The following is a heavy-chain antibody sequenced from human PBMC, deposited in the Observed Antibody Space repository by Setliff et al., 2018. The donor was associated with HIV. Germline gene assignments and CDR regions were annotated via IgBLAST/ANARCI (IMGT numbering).Heavy chain of an antibody. Sequence: PSETLSLTCTVSGDSISSSIYYWGWVRQPPGKGLEWIGGIYYTGSPFYNPSLKSRVTISVDTSNNQFSLKLSSVTAADTAAYYCARGGGTSSPIDYHYYIDVWGKGTTVTVSS. V-gene: IGHV4-39*01. CDR3: ARGGGTSSPIDYHYYIDV. J-gene: IGHJ6*03. CDR1: GDSISSSIYY. D-gene: IGHD6-6*01. CDR2: IYYTGSP.